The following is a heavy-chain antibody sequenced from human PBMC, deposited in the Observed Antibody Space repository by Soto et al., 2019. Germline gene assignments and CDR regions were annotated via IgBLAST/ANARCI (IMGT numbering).Heavy chain of an antibody. Sequence: SETLSLTCTVSGGSISSGGYYWSWIRQHPGKGLEWIGYIYYSGSTYYNPSLKSRVTISVDTSKNQFSLKLSSVTAADTAVYYCARSPYYDILTGYRLPYYYYGMDVWGQGTTVTVSS. V-gene: IGHV4-31*03. D-gene: IGHD3-9*01. CDR3: ARSPYYDILTGYRLPYYYYGMDV. CDR2: IYYSGST. J-gene: IGHJ6*02. CDR1: GGSISSGGYY.